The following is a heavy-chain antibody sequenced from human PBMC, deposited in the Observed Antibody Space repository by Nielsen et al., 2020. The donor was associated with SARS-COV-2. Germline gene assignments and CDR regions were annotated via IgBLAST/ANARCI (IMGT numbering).Heavy chain of an antibody. D-gene: IGHD1-26*01. CDR3: ARVGGGVGAIRLYSYFYMDV. CDR1: GFPFSSYG. CDR2: ISGRGGSK. V-gene: IGHV3-23*01. Sequence: GESLKISCAASGFPFSSYGMSWVRQAPGKGLEWVSAISGRGGSKYYADSAKGRFTISTDKSKDTVYLEMNSLTADDTARYYCARVGGGVGAIRLYSYFYMDVWGTGTTVTVSS. J-gene: IGHJ6*03.